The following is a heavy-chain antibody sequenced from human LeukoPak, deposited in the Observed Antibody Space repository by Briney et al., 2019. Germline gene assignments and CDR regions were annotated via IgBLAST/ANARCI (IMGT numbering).Heavy chain of an antibody. J-gene: IGHJ4*02. CDR1: GYTFTSYD. Sequence: ASVKVSCKASGYTFTSYDINWVRQATGQGLEWMGWMNPNGGNTGYAQKFQGRVTMTRNTSISTAYMELSSLRSEDTAVYYCARGGSGSYYFDYWGQGTLVTVSS. CDR2: MNPNGGNT. D-gene: IGHD1-26*01. V-gene: IGHV1-8*01. CDR3: ARGGSGSYYFDY.